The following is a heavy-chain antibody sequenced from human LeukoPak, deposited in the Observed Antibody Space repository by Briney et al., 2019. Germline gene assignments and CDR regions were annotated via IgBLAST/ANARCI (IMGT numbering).Heavy chain of an antibody. CDR2: INHSGST. D-gene: IGHD6-19*01. V-gene: IGHV4-34*01. CDR1: GGSFSGYY. Sequence: SETLSLTCAVYGGSFSGYYWSWIRQPPGKGLEWIGEINHSGSTNYNPSLKSRVTIPVDTSKNQFSLKLSSVTAADTAVYYCARRDQYSSGWSHWYYFDYWGQGTLVTVSS. CDR3: ARRDQYSSGWSHWYYFDY. J-gene: IGHJ4*02.